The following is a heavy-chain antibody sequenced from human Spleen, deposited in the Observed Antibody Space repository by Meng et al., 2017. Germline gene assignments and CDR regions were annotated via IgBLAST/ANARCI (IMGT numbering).Heavy chain of an antibody. CDR3: ARVDGSGYSFDY. CDR2: IYYSGTT. Sequence: TLSLTCAVSGGSISSGDNSWSWIRQHPGKGLEWIGYIYYSGTTYYNPSLKSRVTISVDTSKNQFSLKLSSVTAADTAVYYCARVDGSGYSFDYWGQGRLVTVSS. J-gene: IGHJ4*02. D-gene: IGHD3-10*01. CDR1: GGSISSGDNS. V-gene: IGHV4-31*11.